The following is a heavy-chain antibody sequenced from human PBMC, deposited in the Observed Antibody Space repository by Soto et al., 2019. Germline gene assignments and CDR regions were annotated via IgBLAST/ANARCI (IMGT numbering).Heavy chain of an antibody. CDR3: ARGPGRDPEDSSVYYFDY. CDR2: INHSGST. V-gene: IGHV4-34*01. Sequence: SETLSLTCAVYGGSFSGYYWSWIRQPPGKGLEWIGEINHSGSTNYNPSLKSRVTISVDTSKNQFSLKLSSVTAADTAVYYCARGPGRDPEDSSVYYFDYWGQGTLVTVSS. D-gene: IGHD6-19*01. CDR1: GGSFSGYY. J-gene: IGHJ4*02.